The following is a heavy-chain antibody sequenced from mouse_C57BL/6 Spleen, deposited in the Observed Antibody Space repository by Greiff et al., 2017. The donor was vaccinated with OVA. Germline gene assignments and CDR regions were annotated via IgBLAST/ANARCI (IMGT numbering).Heavy chain of an antibody. CDR1: GYTFTDYY. Sequence: EVQLQQSGPELVKPGASVKISCKASGYTFTDYYMNWVKQSHGKSLEWIGDINPNNGGTSYNQKFKGKATLTVDKSSSTAYMELRSLTSEDSAVYYCARKGVGENYWGQGTTLTVSS. V-gene: IGHV1-26*01. CDR2: INPNNGGT. CDR3: ARKGVGENY. J-gene: IGHJ2*01.